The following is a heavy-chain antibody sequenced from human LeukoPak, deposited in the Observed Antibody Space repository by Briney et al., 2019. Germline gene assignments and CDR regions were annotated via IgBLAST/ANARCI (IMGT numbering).Heavy chain of an antibody. CDR2: IYYSGST. J-gene: IGHJ6*02. Sequence: SETLSLTCTVSGGPVCSGSYYCCWIRQPPGKGLEWLGYIYYSGSTNYNPSLKSRVTISVDTSKNQFSLKLSSVTAADTAVYYCARDRSSGWYYYYYGMDVWGQGTTVTVSS. CDR1: GGPVCSGSYY. CDR3: ARDRSSGWYYYYYGMDV. V-gene: IGHV4-61*01. D-gene: IGHD6-19*01.